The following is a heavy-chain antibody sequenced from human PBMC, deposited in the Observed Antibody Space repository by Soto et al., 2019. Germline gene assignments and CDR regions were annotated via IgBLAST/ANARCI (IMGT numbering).Heavy chain of an antibody. D-gene: IGHD4-17*01. CDR2: IYTGGST. Sequence: EVQLVESGGGLIQPGGSLRLSCAASGFTVSMDYMSWVRQAPGKGLEWVSVIYTGGSTYYADSVKGRFTFSRDNSKNTLYLQMNSLRAEDTAVYYCARAYGGNPALFDPWGQGTLVTVSS. CDR3: ARAYGGNPALFDP. CDR1: GFTVSMDY. J-gene: IGHJ5*02. V-gene: IGHV3-53*01.